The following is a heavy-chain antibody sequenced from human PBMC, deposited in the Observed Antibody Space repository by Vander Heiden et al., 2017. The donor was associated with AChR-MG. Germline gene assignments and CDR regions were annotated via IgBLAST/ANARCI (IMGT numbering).Heavy chain of an antibody. V-gene: IGHV1-2*04. CDR1: GYTFPGYY. D-gene: IGHD2-2*01. Sequence: QVQLVQSGAEVKKPGASVKVSCQASGYTFPGYYMHGVRQAPGQGLEWMGWINPNSGGTNYAQKCQGWVTMTRDTSITTAYMELSRLRSDDTAVYYCARDRVVPAATLLYYYYGMDVWGQGTTVTVSS. CDR3: ARDRVVPAATLLYYYYGMDV. J-gene: IGHJ6*02. CDR2: INPNSGGT.